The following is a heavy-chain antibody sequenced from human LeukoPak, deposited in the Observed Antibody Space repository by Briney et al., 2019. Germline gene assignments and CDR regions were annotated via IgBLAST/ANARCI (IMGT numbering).Heavy chain of an antibody. Sequence: ASVKVSCKASGYTFTSYGISWVRQAPGQGLEWMGWISAYNGNTNYAQKLQGRVTMTTDTSTSTAYMELRSLRSDDTAVYYCAREGPLRYFDWLLEPPFYGMDVWGKGTTVTVSS. V-gene: IGHV1-18*04. CDR1: GYTFTSYG. D-gene: IGHD3-9*01. J-gene: IGHJ6*04. CDR3: AREGPLRYFDWLLEPPFYGMDV. CDR2: ISAYNGNT.